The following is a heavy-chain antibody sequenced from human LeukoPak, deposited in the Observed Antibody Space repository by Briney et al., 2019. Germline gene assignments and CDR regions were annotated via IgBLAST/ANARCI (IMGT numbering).Heavy chain of an antibody. Sequence: GGSLRLSCAASGFTVSSNYKSWVRQAPGKGLEWVSAISGSGGSTYYADSVKGRFTISRDNSKNTLYLQMNSLRAEDTAVYYCARAPLDYGDYPHYWGQGTLVTVSS. D-gene: IGHD4-17*01. CDR2: ISGSGGST. V-gene: IGHV3-23*01. J-gene: IGHJ4*02. CDR1: GFTVSSNY. CDR3: ARAPLDYGDYPHY.